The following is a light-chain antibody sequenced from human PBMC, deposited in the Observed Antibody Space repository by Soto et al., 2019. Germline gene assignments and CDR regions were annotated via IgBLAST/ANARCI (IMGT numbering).Light chain of an antibody. V-gene: IGKV1-5*03. CDR1: QSISSW. J-gene: IGKJ2*01. Sequence: DIQMTQSPSTRSASVGDRVTITCRASQSISSWLAWYQQKPGKAPKLLIYKASSLESGVPSRFSGSGSGTEFTLTISSLQPDDFATYYCQQYNSYSVYTFGQGTKLEIK. CDR3: QQYNSYSVYT. CDR2: KAS.